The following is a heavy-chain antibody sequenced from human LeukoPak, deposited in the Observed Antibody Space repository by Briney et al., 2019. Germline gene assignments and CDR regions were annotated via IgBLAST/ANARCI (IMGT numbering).Heavy chain of an antibody. D-gene: IGHD6-13*01. V-gene: IGHV3-30*02. CDR1: EFTFSSYG. CDR3: AKDFGAAAGIFDY. J-gene: IGHJ4*02. CDR2: IRYGGSNK. Sequence: GGSLRLSCAASEFTFSSYGMHWVRQAPGKGLEWVAFIRYGGSNKYYADSVKGRFTISRDNSKNTLYLQMNSLRAEDTAVYYCAKDFGAAAGIFDYWGQGTLVTVSS.